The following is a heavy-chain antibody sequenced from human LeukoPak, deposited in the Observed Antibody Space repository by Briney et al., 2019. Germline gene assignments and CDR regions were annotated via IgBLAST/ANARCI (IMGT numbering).Heavy chain of an antibody. CDR1: GFTFDDYA. D-gene: IGHD3-10*01. Sequence: PGGSLRLSCAASGFTFDDYAMHWVRQAPGKGLEWVSGISWNSGSIGYADSVKGRFTISRDNAKNSLYLQMNSLRAEDTALYYCAKDNHPNYYYGSGSDNWFDPWGQGTLVTVSS. V-gene: IGHV3-9*01. J-gene: IGHJ5*02. CDR3: AKDNHPNYYYGSGSDNWFDP. CDR2: ISWNSGSI.